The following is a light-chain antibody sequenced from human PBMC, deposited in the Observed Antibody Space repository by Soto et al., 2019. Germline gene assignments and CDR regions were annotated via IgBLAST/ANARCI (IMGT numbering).Light chain of an antibody. CDR1: QNIIFY. CDR3: QQSYTTPVYS. CDR2: AAS. V-gene: IGKV1-39*01. J-gene: IGKJ2*01. Sequence: DIQMTQSPSSLSASVGGRVTITCRASQNIIFYLNWYQHKPGKAPKLXXXAASNLQSGVPSRFSGSGSGTDFTLTISSLQTEDFATYFCQQSYTTPVYSFGQGTKVDIK.